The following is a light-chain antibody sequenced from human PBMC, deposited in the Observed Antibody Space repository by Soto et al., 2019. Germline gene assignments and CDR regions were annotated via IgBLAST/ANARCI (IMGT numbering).Light chain of an antibody. CDR1: SSNIGNNY. CDR3: GTWDSSLSAGV. J-gene: IGLJ3*02. V-gene: IGLV1-51*02. Sequence: QSVLTQPPSVSAAPGQKVTISCSGGSSNIGNNYVSWYQQLPGTAPKLLIYENNKRPSGIPDRFSGYKSGTSATLGITGLQTGDEADYYCGTWDSSLSAGVFGGGTKLTVL. CDR2: ENN.